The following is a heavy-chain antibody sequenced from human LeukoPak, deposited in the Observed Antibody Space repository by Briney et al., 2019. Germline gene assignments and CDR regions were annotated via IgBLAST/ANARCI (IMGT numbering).Heavy chain of an antibody. CDR2: ISYDGSNK. CDR1: GFTFSSYA. J-gene: IGHJ4*02. Sequence: PGRSLRLYCAASGFTFSSYAMHWVRQAPGKGLEWVAVISYDGSNKYYADSVKGRLTISRDNSKNTLYLQMNSLRAEDTAVYYCARDKVATPLDYWGQGTLVTVSS. V-gene: IGHV3-30*04. D-gene: IGHD5-12*01. CDR3: ARDKVATPLDY.